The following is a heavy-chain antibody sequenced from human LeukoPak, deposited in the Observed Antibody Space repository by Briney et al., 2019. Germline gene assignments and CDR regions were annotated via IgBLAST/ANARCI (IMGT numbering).Heavy chain of an antibody. CDR1: GYTFTGYY. Sequence: ASVKVSCKASGYTFTGYYMHWVRQAPGQGLEWMGWINPTSGGTNYAQKFQGRVTMTRDTSITTAFMELSRLRSDDTAVYYCALPLQTRIAVAGTGDYWGQGTLVTVSS. CDR2: INPTSGGT. CDR3: ALPLQTRIAVAGTGDY. D-gene: IGHD6-19*01. J-gene: IGHJ4*02. V-gene: IGHV1-2*02.